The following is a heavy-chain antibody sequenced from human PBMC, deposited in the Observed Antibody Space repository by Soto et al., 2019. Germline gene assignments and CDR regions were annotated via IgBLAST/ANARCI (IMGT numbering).Heavy chain of an antibody. CDR2: IYYSGST. V-gene: IGHV4-39*01. CDR1: GGSISSSSYY. D-gene: IGHD3-3*01. CDR3: ASTNTRTIFGVVKDYYMDV. J-gene: IGHJ6*03. Sequence: TSETMSLTCNVCGGSISSSSYYWGWIRQPPGKGLEWIGSIYYSGSTYYNPSLKSRVTISVDTSKNQFSLKLSSVTAADTAVYYCASTNTRTIFGVVKDYYMDVWGKGTTVTVSS.